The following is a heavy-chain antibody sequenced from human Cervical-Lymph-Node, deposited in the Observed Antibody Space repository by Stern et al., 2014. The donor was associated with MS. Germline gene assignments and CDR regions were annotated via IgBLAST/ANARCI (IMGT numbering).Heavy chain of an antibody. CDR3: LRLSSHFDY. CDR1: GYTFTTYA. J-gene: IGHJ4*02. D-gene: IGHD6-6*01. CDR2: INTGNGNT. Sequence: QVQLLQPGAELKKPGASVKVSCKASGYTFTTYAMPWVRQGTGQGLEWMGWINTGNGNTKYSQKFQGRLTITRDTSASTAYMELSSLTSEDTAVYFCLRLSSHFDYWGQGTLVTVSS. V-gene: IGHV1-3*04.